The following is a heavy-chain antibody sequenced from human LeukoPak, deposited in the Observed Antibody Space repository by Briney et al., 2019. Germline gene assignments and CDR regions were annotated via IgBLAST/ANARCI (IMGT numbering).Heavy chain of an antibody. CDR1: GYTFTSYG. V-gene: IGHV1-18*01. D-gene: IGHD3-9*01. CDR2: ISAYNGNT. Sequence: GASVKVSCKASGYTFTSYGISWVRQAPGQGLEWMGWISAYNGNTNYAQKLQGRVTMTTDTSTSTAYMELSSLRSEDTAVYYCAREELRYFDWPHSPYYYYGMDVWGQGTTVTVSS. CDR3: AREELRYFDWPHSPYYYYGMDV. J-gene: IGHJ6*02.